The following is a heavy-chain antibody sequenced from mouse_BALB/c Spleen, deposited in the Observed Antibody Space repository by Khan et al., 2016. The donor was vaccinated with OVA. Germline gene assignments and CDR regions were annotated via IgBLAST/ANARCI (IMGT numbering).Heavy chain of an antibody. Sequence: QGQLQQAGAELAKPGASVKMSCKASGYMFISYWMNWVKQRPGQGLEWIGYINPSSGYAEYNQKFKDKATLTADKSSSTAYMQLSSLASEDSAVYYCVRSGYGSLAYWGQGTLVTVSA. J-gene: IGHJ3*01. CDR3: VRSGYGSLAY. D-gene: IGHD1-1*01. CDR1: GYMFISYW. CDR2: INPSSGYA. V-gene: IGHV1-7*01.